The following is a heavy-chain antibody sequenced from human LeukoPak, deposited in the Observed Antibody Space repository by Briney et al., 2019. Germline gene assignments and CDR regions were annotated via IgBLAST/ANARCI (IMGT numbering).Heavy chain of an antibody. J-gene: IGHJ5*02. CDR2: MNPNSGNT. D-gene: IGHD2-2*01. Sequence: ASVKVSCKASGHTFTRYDINWVRQTTGQGLEWMGWMNPNSGNTGFAQKFQGRVTMTRNTSISTAYMELSSLRSEDTAVYYCATFPSSTSFYNWFDPWGQGTLVTVSS. V-gene: IGHV1-8*01. CDR1: GHTFTRYD. CDR3: ATFPSSTSFYNWFDP.